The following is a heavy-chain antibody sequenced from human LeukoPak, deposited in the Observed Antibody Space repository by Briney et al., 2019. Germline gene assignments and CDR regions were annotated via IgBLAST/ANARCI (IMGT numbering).Heavy chain of an antibody. J-gene: IGHJ4*02. D-gene: IGHD3-16*01. CDR1: GGSLTNYY. Sequence: SETLSLTCSVSGGSLTNYYWGWVRQPPGKGLEYIGYIHSDGTTNYNPSLKSRVHVSLDTSRTHFSLRLSFVTAADTAVYFCARLNYRGGEALHFDYWGQGTLVAVSS. V-gene: IGHV4-4*09. CDR2: IHSDGTT. CDR3: ARLNYRGGEALHFDY.